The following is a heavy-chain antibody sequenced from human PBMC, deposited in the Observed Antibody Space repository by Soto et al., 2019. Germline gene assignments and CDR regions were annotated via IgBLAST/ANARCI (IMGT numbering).Heavy chain of an antibody. CDR3: ARRVTMVRGILITWFDP. Sequence: PSETLSLTCTVSGVSIVSSSWYWDLIRQPPGKGLEWIGSIYYSGSTHYNPSLRSRVTISADTSTNQFSLKLSSVTAADTAVYYCARRVTMVRGILITWFDPWGHGTLVTVPQ. J-gene: IGHJ5*02. V-gene: IGHV4-39*01. CDR1: GVSIVSSSWY. CDR2: IYYSGST. D-gene: IGHD3-10*01.